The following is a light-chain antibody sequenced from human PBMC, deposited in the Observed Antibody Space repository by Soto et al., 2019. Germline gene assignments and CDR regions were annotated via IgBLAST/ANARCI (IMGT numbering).Light chain of an antibody. CDR2: KAS. V-gene: IGKV1-5*03. CDR1: QSISTY. Sequence: DIQMTQSPSTLSASVGDRVTITCRASQSISTYLAWYQQKPGKAPKLLIYKASSLESGVPSRFSGSGSGTEFTLTISRLQADDFATYYCQQYNSYRWTFGLGTKVE. J-gene: IGKJ1*01. CDR3: QQYNSYRWT.